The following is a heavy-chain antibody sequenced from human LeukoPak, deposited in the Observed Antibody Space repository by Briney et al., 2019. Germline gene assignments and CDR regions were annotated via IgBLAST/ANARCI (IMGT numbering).Heavy chain of an antibody. D-gene: IGHD5-18*01. Sequence: ASVKVSCKASGYTFTRYYIHWVRQAPGQGLEWMGITNPSGGRVTYAQKFQGRVTMTWDTSTSTVYMELSSLRSDDTAVYYCARHPAIVREFDYWGQGTLVTVSS. CDR1: GYTFTRYY. J-gene: IGHJ4*02. V-gene: IGHV1-46*01. CDR3: ARHPAIVREFDY. CDR2: TNPSGGRV.